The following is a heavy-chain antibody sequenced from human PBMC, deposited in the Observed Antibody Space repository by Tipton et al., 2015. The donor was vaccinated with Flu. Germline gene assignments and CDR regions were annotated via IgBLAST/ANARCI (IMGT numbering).Heavy chain of an antibody. CDR1: GGTFSSYA. V-gene: IGHV1-69*01. CDR2: IIPILGIA. D-gene: IGHD3-10*01. CDR3: ARDLGREAAFARGDY. Sequence: QSGAEVKKPGASVKVSCKASGGTFSSYAISWVRQAPGQGLEWMGGIIPILGIAHYAQKFQGRVTITADESTSTAYMELSSLRSEDTAVYYCARDLGREAAFARGDYWGQGTLVTVSS. J-gene: IGHJ4*02.